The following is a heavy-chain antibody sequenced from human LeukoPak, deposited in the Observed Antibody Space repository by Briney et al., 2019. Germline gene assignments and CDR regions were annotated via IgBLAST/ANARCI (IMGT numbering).Heavy chain of an antibody. CDR2: IYHSGST. J-gene: IGHJ5*02. D-gene: IGHD1-1*01. Sequence: SETLSLTCTVSGYSISSGYYWGWIRQPPGKGLEWIGSIYHSGSTYYNPSLKSRVTISVDTSKNQFSLKLSSVTAADTAVYYCARGIVTGTTNWFDPWGQGILVSVSS. CDR3: ARGIVTGTTNWFDP. V-gene: IGHV4-38-2*02. CDR1: GYSISSGYY.